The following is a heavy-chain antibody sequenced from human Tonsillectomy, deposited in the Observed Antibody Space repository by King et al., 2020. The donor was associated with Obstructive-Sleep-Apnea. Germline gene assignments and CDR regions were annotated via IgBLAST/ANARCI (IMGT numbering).Heavy chain of an antibody. Sequence: VQLVESGGGLVQPGRSLRLSCAASGFTFDDYAMHWVRQAPGKGLEWVSGISCNSGRIGYADSVKGRFTISRDNAKKSLYLQMNSLRAEDTALYYCAKDIGIATLYFDYWGQGTLVTVSS. D-gene: IGHD3-3*01. CDR1: GFTFDDYA. CDR3: AKDIGIATLYFDY. J-gene: IGHJ4*02. CDR2: ISCNSGRI. V-gene: IGHV3-9*01.